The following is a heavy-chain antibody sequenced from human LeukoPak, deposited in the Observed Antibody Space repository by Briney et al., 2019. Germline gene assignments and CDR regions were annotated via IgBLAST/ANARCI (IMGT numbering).Heavy chain of an antibody. V-gene: IGHV4-39*01. CDR1: GGSISSSSYY. Sequence: SETLSLTCTVSGGSISSSSYYWGWIRQPPGKGLEWIGSIYYSGSTNYNPSLKSRVTISVDTSKNQFSLKLSSVTAADTAVYYCARHSRRSLIAVAAYWYFDLWGRGTLVTVSS. D-gene: IGHD6-19*01. CDR3: ARHSRRSLIAVAAYWYFDL. J-gene: IGHJ2*01. CDR2: IYYSGST.